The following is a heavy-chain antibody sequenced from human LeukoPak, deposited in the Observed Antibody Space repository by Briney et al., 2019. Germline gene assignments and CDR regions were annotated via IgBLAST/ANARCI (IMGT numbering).Heavy chain of an antibody. Sequence: ASVKVSCKASGYTFTNYYMHWVRQAPGQGLEWMGIINPSGGSTSYAQKFLGRVTMTRGTSTSTVYMELSSLRSEDTAVYFCARVDAEGSGVKYFDYWGQGTLVTVSS. D-gene: IGHD3-10*01. CDR3: ARVDAEGSGVKYFDY. J-gene: IGHJ4*02. CDR2: INPSGGST. CDR1: GYTFTNYY. V-gene: IGHV1-46*01.